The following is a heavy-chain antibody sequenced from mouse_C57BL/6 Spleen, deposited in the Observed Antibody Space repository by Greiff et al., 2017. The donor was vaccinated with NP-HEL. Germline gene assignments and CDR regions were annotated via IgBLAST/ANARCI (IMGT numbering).Heavy chain of an antibody. CDR3: ARVICYYGSRCAMDY. CDR1: GYTFTSYW. CDR2: IDPSDSET. V-gene: IGHV1-52*01. Sequence: QVQLKQPGAELVRPGSSVKLSCKASGYTFTSYWMHWVKQRPIQGLEWIGNIDPSDSETHYNQKFKDKATLTVDKSSSTAYMQLSSLTSEDSAVYYCARVICYYGSRCAMDYWGQGTSVTVSS. D-gene: IGHD1-1*01. J-gene: IGHJ4*01.